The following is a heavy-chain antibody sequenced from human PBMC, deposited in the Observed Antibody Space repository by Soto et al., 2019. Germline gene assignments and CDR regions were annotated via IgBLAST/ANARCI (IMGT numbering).Heavy chain of an antibody. CDR1: GYNFTAYG. D-gene: IGHD6-19*01. CDR2: ISGHNGHT. CDR3: ARYQPYSTGYYYFDH. V-gene: IGHV1-18*01. J-gene: IGHJ4*02. Sequence: QVQLVQSGAEVKKPGASVKVSCKTSGYNFTAYGVSWVRQAPGQGIEWMGWISGHNGHTNYAQTFQARVTMTTDTSTTTAYMELRSLRSDDTAVYYCARYQPYSTGYYYFDHWGQGTLAIVTS.